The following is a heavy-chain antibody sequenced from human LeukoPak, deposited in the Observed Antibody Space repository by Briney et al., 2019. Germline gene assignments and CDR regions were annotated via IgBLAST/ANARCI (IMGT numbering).Heavy chain of an antibody. Sequence: SGTLSLTCTVSGGSISSSSYYWGWIRQPPGKGLEGIGSIYYSGSTYYNPSLKSRVTISVDTSKNQFSLKLSSVTAADTAVYYCARYDTGYEYSYGSDAFDIWGQGTMVTVSS. D-gene: IGHD5-18*01. CDR1: GGSISSSSYY. CDR2: IYYSGST. V-gene: IGHV4-39*01. CDR3: ARYDTGYEYSYGSDAFDI. J-gene: IGHJ3*02.